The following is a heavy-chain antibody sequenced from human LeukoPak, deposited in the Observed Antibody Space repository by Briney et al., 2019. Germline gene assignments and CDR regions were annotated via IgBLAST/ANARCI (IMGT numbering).Heavy chain of an antibody. Sequence: ASVKVSCKASGYTFTSYDINWVRQATGQGLEWMGWMNPNSGNTGYAQKFQGRVTMTRDTSISTAYMELSRLRSDDTAVYYCARANQHVSVDYWGQGTLVTVSS. D-gene: IGHD2-2*01. J-gene: IGHJ4*02. V-gene: IGHV1-8*01. CDR3: ARANQHVSVDY. CDR2: MNPNSGNT. CDR1: GYTFTSYD.